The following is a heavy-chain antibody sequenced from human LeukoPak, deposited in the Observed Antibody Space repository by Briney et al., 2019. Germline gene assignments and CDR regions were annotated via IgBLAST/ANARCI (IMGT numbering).Heavy chain of an antibody. CDR2: ISYSSSTI. J-gene: IGHJ4*02. Sequence: GGSLRLSCAASGFTFSSYSMNWVRQAPGKGLEWVSYISYSSSTIYYADSVKGRFTISGDNAKNSLYLQMDSLRDEDTAVFYCARDLYCSGGSCRSGDYWGQGTLVTVSS. CDR1: GFTFSSYS. D-gene: IGHD2-15*01. V-gene: IGHV3-48*02. CDR3: ARDLYCSGGSCRSGDY.